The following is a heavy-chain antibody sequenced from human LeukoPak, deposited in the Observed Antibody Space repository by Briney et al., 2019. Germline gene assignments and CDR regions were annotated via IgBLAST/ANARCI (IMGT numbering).Heavy chain of an antibody. CDR2: IWYDGSNK. V-gene: IGHV3-33*01. D-gene: IGHD2-21*02. CDR1: GFTFSSYG. J-gene: IGHJ3*02. CDR3: ARDQSPYCGGDCFGSRPSSAFDI. Sequence: GGSLRLSCAASGFTFSSYGMHWVRQAPGKGLEGVAVIWYDGSNKYYADSVKGRFTISRDNSKNTLYLQMNSLRAEDTAVYYCARDQSPYCGGDCFGSRPSSAFDIWGQGTMVTVSS.